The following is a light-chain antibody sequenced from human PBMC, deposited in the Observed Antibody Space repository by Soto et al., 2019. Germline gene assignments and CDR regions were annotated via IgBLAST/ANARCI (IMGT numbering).Light chain of an antibody. J-gene: IGKJ4*01. V-gene: IGKV3-15*01. CDR2: AAS. CDR3: QQLNSYPLT. Sequence: IGMTKSATALSVSPGERVTLSCRASQSVSSGLAWYQQKPGQAPRLLIYAASTLQSGVPSRFSGSGSGTEFTLTISSLQPEDFATYSCQQLNSYPLTFGGGTKVDI. CDR1: QSVSSG.